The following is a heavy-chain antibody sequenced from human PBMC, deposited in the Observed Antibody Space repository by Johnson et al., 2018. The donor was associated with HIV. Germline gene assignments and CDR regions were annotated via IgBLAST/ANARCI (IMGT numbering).Heavy chain of an antibody. D-gene: IGHD4-23*01. CDR2: IKQDGSEK. V-gene: IGHV3-7*02. CDR3: VKGRAQHRDGGAFDI. J-gene: IGHJ3*02. Sequence: VHLVESGGGVVRPGGSLRLSCAASGFTFSSYWMSWVRQAPGKGLEWVANIKQDGSEKYYVDSVKGRFTISRDNSKNTLYLEMKSLRSDDTAVYYGVKGRAQHRDGGAFDIGGQGTMVTVSS. CDR1: GFTFSSYW.